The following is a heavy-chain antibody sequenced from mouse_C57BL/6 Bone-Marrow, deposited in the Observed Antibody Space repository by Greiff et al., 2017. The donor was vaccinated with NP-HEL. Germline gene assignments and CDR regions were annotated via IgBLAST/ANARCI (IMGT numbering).Heavy chain of an antibody. Sequence: QVQLQQSGAELMKPGASVKLSCKATGYTFTGYWIEWVKQRPGHGLEWNGEILPGSGSTNYNEKFKGKATFTADTSSNTAYMQLSSLTTEDSAIYYCALSTMVTTASYYYAVDYWGQGTSVTVSS. CDR3: ALSTMVTTASYYYAVDY. CDR2: ILPGSGST. J-gene: IGHJ4*01. CDR1: GYTFTGYW. D-gene: IGHD2-2*01. V-gene: IGHV1-9*01.